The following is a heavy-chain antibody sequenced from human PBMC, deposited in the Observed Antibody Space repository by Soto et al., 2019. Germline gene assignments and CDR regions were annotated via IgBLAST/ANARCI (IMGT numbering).Heavy chain of an antibody. J-gene: IGHJ6*03. CDR1: GYTFTSYY. CDR3: ATSIGGTVTHVFDYYYMDV. Sequence: ASVKVSCKASGYTFTSYYMHWVRQAPGQGLEWMEIINPSGGSTSYAQKFQGRVTMTRDTSTSTVYMELSSLRSEDTAVYYCATSIGGTVTHVFDYYYMDVWGKGTTVTVSS. CDR2: INPSGGST. V-gene: IGHV1-46*03. D-gene: IGHD4-4*01.